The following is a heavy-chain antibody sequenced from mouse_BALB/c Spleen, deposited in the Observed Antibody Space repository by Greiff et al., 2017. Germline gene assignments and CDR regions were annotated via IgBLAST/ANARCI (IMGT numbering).Heavy chain of an antibody. J-gene: IGHJ4*01. Sequence: EVHLVESGGGLVQPGGSLRLSCATSGFTFTDYYMSWVRQPPGKALEWLGFIRNKANGYTTEYSASVKGRFTISRDNSQSILYLQMNTLRAEDSATYYCAREPHHYYDSSYDLYYAMDYWGQGTSVTVSS. CDR2: IRNKANGYTT. CDR3: AREPHHYYDSSYDLYYAMDY. D-gene: IGHD1-1*01. V-gene: IGHV7-3*02. CDR1: GFTFTDYY.